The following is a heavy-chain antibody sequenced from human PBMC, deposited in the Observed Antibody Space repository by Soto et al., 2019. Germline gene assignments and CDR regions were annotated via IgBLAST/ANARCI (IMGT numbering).Heavy chain of an antibody. CDR2: ISWDGGST. D-gene: IGHD3-22*01. CDR1: GFTFDDYT. CDR3: AKDIGRGDYYDSSGYPQVDYYYGMDV. J-gene: IGHJ6*02. V-gene: IGHV3-43*01. Sequence: DVQLVESGGVVVQPGGSLRLSCAASGFTFDDYTMHWVRQAPGKGLEWVSLISWDGGSTYYADSVKGRFTISRDNSKNSLYLQMNSLRTEDTALYYCAKDIGRGDYYDSSGYPQVDYYYGMDVWGQGTTVTVSS.